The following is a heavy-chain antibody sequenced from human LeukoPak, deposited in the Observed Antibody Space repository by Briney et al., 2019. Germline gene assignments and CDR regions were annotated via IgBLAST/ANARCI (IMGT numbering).Heavy chain of an antibody. CDR3: ARDYYDSSGSGCFDI. CDR2: VNPNSGGT. CDR1: GYSFTGHY. Sequence: ASVKVSCKASGYSFTGHYMHWVRQAPGQGLEWMGWVNPNSGGTNYAQKFQDRVTMTRDTSVSTFYMELSRLRSDDTAVYYCARDYYDSSGSGCFDIWGQGTTVTVSS. J-gene: IGHJ3*02. V-gene: IGHV1-2*02. D-gene: IGHD6-19*01.